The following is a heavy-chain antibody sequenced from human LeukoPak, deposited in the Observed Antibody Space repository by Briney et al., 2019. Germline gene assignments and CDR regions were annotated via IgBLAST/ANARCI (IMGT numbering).Heavy chain of an antibody. CDR1: GYTFTAYY. V-gene: IGHV1-2*02. CDR3: ARGLERYDSSGYYSSALRY. D-gene: IGHD3-22*01. CDR2: INPNSGGT. Sequence: ASVKVSCTASGYTFTAYYMHWVRQAPGQGLEWMGWINPNSGGTNYAQKFQGRVTMTRDTSISTAYMELSRLRSDDTAVYYCARGLERYDSSGYYSSALRYWGQGTLVTVSS. J-gene: IGHJ4*02.